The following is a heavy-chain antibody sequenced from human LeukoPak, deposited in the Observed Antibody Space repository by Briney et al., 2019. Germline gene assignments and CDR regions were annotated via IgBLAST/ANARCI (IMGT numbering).Heavy chain of an antibody. CDR1: GFTFSSYG. CDR2: IWYDGSNK. CDR3: ARDPGEGSYPDY. V-gene: IGHV3-33*08. Sequence: PGRSLRLSCAASGFTFSSYGKHWVRQAPGTGLERAAVIWYDGSNKYYADSVKGRFTISRDNSKNTLYLQMNSLRAEDTAVYYCARDPGEGSYPDYWGQGTLVTVSS. J-gene: IGHJ4*02. D-gene: IGHD1-26*01.